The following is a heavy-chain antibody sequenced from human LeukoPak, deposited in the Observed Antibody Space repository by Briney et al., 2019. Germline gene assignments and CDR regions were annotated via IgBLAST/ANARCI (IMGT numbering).Heavy chain of an antibody. V-gene: IGHV4-30-4*01. Sequence: SETLSLTCTVSGAPISSGEYYWAWIRQPPGKGLEWIGYIYYSGSTLYHPSLKSRVTISVDTSKNQFSLKLSSVTAADSAVYYCAIATAVTSFDHWGQGTLVTVSS. CDR2: IYYSGST. D-gene: IGHD4-17*01. J-gene: IGHJ4*02. CDR1: GAPISSGEYY. CDR3: AIATAVTSFDH.